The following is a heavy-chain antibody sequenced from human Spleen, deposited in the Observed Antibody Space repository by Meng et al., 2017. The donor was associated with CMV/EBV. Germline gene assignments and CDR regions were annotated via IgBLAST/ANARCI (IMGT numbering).Heavy chain of an antibody. CDR3: ARGLQYSSGLTDY. Sequence: QVQLVQSGAEVKKPGASVKVSCRTSGYLITSYDINWVRQATGQGLEWMGWMNPNSGNTGYAQKFQGRVTMTRNTSISTAYMELSSLRSEDTAVYYCARGLQYSSGLTDYWGQGTLVTVSS. J-gene: IGHJ4*02. CDR1: GYLITSYD. D-gene: IGHD6-19*01. CDR2: MNPNSGNT. V-gene: IGHV1-8*01.